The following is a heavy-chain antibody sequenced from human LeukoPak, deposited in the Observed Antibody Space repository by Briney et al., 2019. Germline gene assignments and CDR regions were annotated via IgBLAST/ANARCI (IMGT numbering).Heavy chain of an antibody. V-gene: IGHV4-38-2*02. CDR1: GYSISSGYY. Sequence: SETLSLACTVSGYSISSGYYWGWIRQPPGKGLEWIGSIYHSGSTYYNPSLKSRVTISVDTSKNQFSLKLSSVTAADTAVYYCARLSQFGVLRFSYYMDVWGKGTTVTVSS. J-gene: IGHJ6*03. CDR2: IYHSGST. D-gene: IGHD3-3*01. CDR3: ARLSQFGVLRFSYYMDV.